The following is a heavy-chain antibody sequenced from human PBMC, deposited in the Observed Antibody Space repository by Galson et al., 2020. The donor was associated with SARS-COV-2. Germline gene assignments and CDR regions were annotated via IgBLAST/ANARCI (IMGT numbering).Heavy chain of an antibody. Sequence: SETLSLTCTVSGGSISSYYWSWIRQPPGKGLEWIGDIYYSGSTNYNPSLKSRVTISVDTSKNQFSLKLSSVTAADTAVYYCARESDYGDYGSSDYYFDYWGQGTLVTVSS. V-gene: IGHV4-59*01. CDR2: IYYSGST. CDR3: ARESDYGDYGSSDYYFDY. CDR1: GGSISSYY. D-gene: IGHD4-17*01. J-gene: IGHJ4*02.